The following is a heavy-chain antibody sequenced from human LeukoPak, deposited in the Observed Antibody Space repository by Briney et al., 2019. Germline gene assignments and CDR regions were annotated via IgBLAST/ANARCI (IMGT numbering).Heavy chain of an antibody. J-gene: IGHJ5*02. CDR3: ARSHSGSYLQNWFDP. Sequence: GGSLRLSCAASGFTFSSYSMNWVRQAPGKGLEWVSSISSSSSYIYYADSVKGRFTISRDNAKNSLYLQMNSLRAEDTAVYYCARSHSGSYLQNWFDPWAREPWSPSPQ. CDR1: GFTFSSYS. D-gene: IGHD1-26*01. V-gene: IGHV3-21*04. CDR2: ISSSSSYI.